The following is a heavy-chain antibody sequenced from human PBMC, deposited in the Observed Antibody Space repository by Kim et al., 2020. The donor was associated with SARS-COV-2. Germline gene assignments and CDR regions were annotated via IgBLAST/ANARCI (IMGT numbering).Heavy chain of an antibody. CDR3: ARGKGSIAARPFEF. J-gene: IGHJ5*01. V-gene: IGHV3-49*02. D-gene: IGHD6-6*01. Sequence: YAASVKGRFTILRDDPKSIADLQMNSLKTEDTAVYYCARGKGSIAARPFEFWGQGTLVTVSS.